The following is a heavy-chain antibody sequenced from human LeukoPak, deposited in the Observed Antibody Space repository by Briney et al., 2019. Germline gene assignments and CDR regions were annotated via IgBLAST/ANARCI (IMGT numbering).Heavy chain of an antibody. CDR2: INSDGSST. CDR1: GFTFSSYW. Sequence: PGGSLRLSCAASGFTFSSYWMHWVRQAPGKGLVWVSRINSDGSSTRYADSVKGRFTIPRDNSKNTLYLQMNSLRAEDTAVYYCAKSRYCSGGSCYGRQFDYWGQGTLVTVSS. V-gene: IGHV3-74*01. D-gene: IGHD2-15*01. CDR3: AKSRYCSGGSCYGRQFDY. J-gene: IGHJ4*02.